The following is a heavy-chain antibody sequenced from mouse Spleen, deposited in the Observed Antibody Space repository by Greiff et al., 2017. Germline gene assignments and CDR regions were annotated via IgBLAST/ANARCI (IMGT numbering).Heavy chain of an antibody. CDR2: INPGSGGT. D-gene: IGHD1-1*01. CDR1: GYAFTNYL. CDR3: AIWDNYLYNAMDY. V-gene: IGHV1-54*01. Sequence: QVQLQQSGAELVRPGTSVKVSCKASGYAFTNYLIEWVKQRPGQGLEWIGVINPGSGGTNYNEKFKGKATLTADKSSSTAYMQLSSLTSEGSAVYFCAIWDNYLYNAMDYRGQGASVTVSS. J-gene: IGHJ4*01.